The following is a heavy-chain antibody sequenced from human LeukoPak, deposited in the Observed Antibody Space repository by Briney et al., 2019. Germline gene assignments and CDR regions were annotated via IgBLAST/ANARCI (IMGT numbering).Heavy chain of an antibody. Sequence: SETLSLTCTVSGGSISSGSYYWSWIRQPPGKGLEWIGYIYYSGSTNYNPSLKSRVTISVDTSKNQFSLKLSSVTAADTAVYYCARESNHWNDIPIAFDIWGQGTMVTVSS. CDR1: GGSISSGSYY. V-gene: IGHV4-61*01. D-gene: IGHD1-1*01. J-gene: IGHJ3*02. CDR3: ARESNHWNDIPIAFDI. CDR2: IYYSGST.